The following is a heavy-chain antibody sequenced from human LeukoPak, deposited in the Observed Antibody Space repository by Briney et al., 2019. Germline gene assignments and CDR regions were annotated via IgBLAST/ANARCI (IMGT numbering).Heavy chain of an antibody. Sequence: PGRSLRLSCAASGFTFNTYGMQWVRQAPGKGLEWVSIIWYDGSQKYYADSVKGRFTSSRDNSKNTLYLQMNSLRVEDTAVYYCARGGKPAVFDIWGQGTMVTVSS. CDR3: ARGGKPAVFDI. D-gene: IGHD1-14*01. J-gene: IGHJ3*02. V-gene: IGHV3-33*01. CDR1: GFTFNTYG. CDR2: IWYDGSQK.